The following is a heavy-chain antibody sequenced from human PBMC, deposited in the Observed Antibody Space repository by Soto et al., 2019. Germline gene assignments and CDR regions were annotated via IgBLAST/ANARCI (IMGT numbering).Heavy chain of an antibody. CDR3: ARDIDFGY. CDR2: TXXXXXWXX. V-gene: IGHV6-1*01. D-gene: IGHD3-3*01. CDR1: GDSVSSNSAG. J-gene: IGHJ4*01. Sequence: SQTLSLTCAISGDSVSSNSAGWNWIRQSPSRGLXXLXXTXXXXXWXXXYAMSVKSRITINPDTSRNQISLQLNSVTPEDTAVYYCARDIDFGYWGRGTQVTVSS.